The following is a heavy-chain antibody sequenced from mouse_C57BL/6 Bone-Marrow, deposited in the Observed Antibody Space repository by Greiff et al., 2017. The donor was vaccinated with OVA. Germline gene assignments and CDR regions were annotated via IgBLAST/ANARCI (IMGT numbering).Heavy chain of an antibody. CDR1: GYTFTSYW. CDR2: IDPSDSYT. V-gene: IGHV1-69*01. J-gene: IGHJ3*01. CDR3: ARYYYGSSLWFAY. D-gene: IGHD1-1*01. Sequence: QVQLQQPGAELVMPGASVKLSCKASGYTFTSYWMHWVKQRPGQGLEWIGEIDPSDSYTNYNQKFKGKYTLTVDKSSSTAYMPLSSLTSEDSAVYDCARYYYGSSLWFAYWGQGTLVTVSA.